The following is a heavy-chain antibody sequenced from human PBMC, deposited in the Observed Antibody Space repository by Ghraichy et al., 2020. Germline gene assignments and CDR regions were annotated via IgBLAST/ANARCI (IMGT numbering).Heavy chain of an antibody. D-gene: IGHD1-26*01. CDR3: ASGRVGATDYFDY. Sequence: GESLNISCAASGFTFSSYSMNWVRQAPGKGLEWVSYISSSSSPIYYADSVKGRFTISRDNAKNSLYLQMNSLRDEDTAVYYCASGRVGATDYFDYWGQGTVVTVSS. V-gene: IGHV3-48*02. CDR2: ISSSSSPI. J-gene: IGHJ4*02. CDR1: GFTFSSYS.